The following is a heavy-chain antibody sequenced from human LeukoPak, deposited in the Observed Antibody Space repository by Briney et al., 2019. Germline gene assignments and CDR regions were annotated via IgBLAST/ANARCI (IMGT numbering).Heavy chain of an antibody. CDR2: IKQDGREK. CDR1: GFIFSDYW. J-gene: IGHJ3*02. CDR3: ARFEPLDAFDI. V-gene: IGHV3-7*01. D-gene: IGHD1-14*01. Sequence: GGSLRLSCAASGFIFSDYWMSWVRQAPGKGLEWVANIKQDGREKNYVDSVKGRFTISRDNAENSLYLQMSSLRAEDTAVYYCARFEPLDAFDIWGQGTMVTVSA.